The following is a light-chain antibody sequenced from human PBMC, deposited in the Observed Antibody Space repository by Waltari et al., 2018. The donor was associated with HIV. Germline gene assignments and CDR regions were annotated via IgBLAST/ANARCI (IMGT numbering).Light chain of an antibody. J-gene: IGKJ5*01. CDR3: QQRSNWIT. Sequence: ENVLTQSPATLSLSPGERATLSCRASQSVRNYLAWFQQKPGQPPRLLIYDASNRATGVTDRFSGSGSGTDFTLTISNLEPEDFAVYYCQQRSNWITFGQGTRLEIK. V-gene: IGKV3-11*01. CDR1: QSVRNY. CDR2: DAS.